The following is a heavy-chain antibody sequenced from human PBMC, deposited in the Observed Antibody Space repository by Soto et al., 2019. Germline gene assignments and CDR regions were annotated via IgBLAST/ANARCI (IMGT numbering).Heavy chain of an antibody. CDR1: GFTFSSYG. V-gene: IGHV3-33*01. CDR2: IWYDGSNK. CDR3: AREGGVVPAAASLGY. D-gene: IGHD2-2*01. J-gene: IGHJ4*02. Sequence: GGSLRLSCAASGFTFSSYGMHWVRQAPGKGLEWVAVIWYDGSNKYYADSVKGRFTISRDNSKNTLYLQMNSLRAEDTAVYYCAREGGVVPAAASLGYWGQGTLVTVSS.